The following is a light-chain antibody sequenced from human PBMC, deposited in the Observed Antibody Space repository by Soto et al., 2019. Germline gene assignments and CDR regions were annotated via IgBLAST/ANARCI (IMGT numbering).Light chain of an antibody. Sequence: EVVLTQSPGTLSLSPGERATLSCRASQIVTSRYLAWYQQKPGQAPRLLIFGASIRDTGIPDRFSGSGAGTDFTPTISRLEPEDFAVYYCQQYGSSGTFGQGTKVDIK. CDR2: GAS. V-gene: IGKV3-20*01. J-gene: IGKJ1*01. CDR3: QQYGSSGT. CDR1: QIVTSRY.